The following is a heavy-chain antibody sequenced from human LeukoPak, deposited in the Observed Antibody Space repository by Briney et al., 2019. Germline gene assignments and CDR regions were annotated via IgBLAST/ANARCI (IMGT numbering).Heavy chain of an antibody. J-gene: IGHJ5*02. D-gene: IGHD2-2*01. V-gene: IGHV4-34*01. CDR3: ARGRGYCSSTSCYAWFDP. Sequence: TSETLFLTCAVYGGSFSGYYWSWIRQPPGKGLEWIGEINHSGSTNYNPSLKSRVTISVDTSKNQFSLKLSSVTAADTAVYYCARGRGYCSSTSCYAWFDPWGQGTLVTVSS. CDR2: INHSGST. CDR1: GGSFSGYY.